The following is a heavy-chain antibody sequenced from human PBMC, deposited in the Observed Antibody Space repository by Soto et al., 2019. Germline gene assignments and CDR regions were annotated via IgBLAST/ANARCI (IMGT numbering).Heavy chain of an antibody. D-gene: IGHD1-1*01. CDR2: IGPESGAT. V-gene: IGHV1-2*02. Sequence: ASVKVSCKASGYTFTGHYIHWVRQAPEQGPEWMGEIGPESGATRYAQKFQGRVTMTRDTSITTAYMELSRLRSGDTAVYYCAREPATAKPEGVDFWGQETLVTVSS. J-gene: IGHJ4*02. CDR3: AREPATAKPEGVDF. CDR1: GYTFTGHY.